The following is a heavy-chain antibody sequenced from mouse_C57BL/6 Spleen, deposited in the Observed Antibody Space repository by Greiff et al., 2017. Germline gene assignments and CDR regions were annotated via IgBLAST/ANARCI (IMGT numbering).Heavy chain of an antibody. V-gene: IGHV7-3*01. D-gene: IGHD1-1*01. CDR2: IRNKANGYTT. CDR1: GFTFTDYY. CDR3: ASYNVSSFAY. Sequence: DVQLVESGGGLVQPGGSLSLSCAASGFTFTDYYMSWVRQPPGKALEWLGFIRNKANGYTTEYSASVKGRFTISRDNSQSILYLQMYALGAEDSATYYCASYNVSSFAYWGQGTLVTVSA. J-gene: IGHJ3*01.